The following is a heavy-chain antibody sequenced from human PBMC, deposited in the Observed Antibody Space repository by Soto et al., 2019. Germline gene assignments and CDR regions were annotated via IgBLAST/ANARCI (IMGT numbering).Heavy chain of an antibody. V-gene: IGHV3-7*01. CDR1: GFTFSDFW. CDR2: IRRDGGDE. Sequence: EAQLVESGGGLVQPGGSLRLSCVGSGFTFSDFWMSWVRQAPGKGLQGVASIRRDGGDEYYMASVKGRFTISKANARNSLYLQMNSLXVXATAMYYCTRDRLGXEEQGDWFDPWGQGTLVLVSS. D-gene: IGHD1-26*01. CDR3: TRDRLGXEEQGDWFDP. J-gene: IGHJ5*02.